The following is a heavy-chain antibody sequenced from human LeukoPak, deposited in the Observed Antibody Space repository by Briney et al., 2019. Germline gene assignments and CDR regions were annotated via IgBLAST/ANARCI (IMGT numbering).Heavy chain of an antibody. Sequence: GASVKVSCKASGYTFTSNGINWVRQAPGQGLEWMGWISAYDGNTKSVQEFQGRVTVATDTSTSTAYMELRSLRSDDTAVYYCARDRTSSAPTEFDYWGQGTLVTVSS. CDR3: ARDRTSSAPTEFDY. J-gene: IGHJ4*02. V-gene: IGHV1-18*01. CDR2: ISAYDGNT. CDR1: GYTFTSNG. D-gene: IGHD6-25*01.